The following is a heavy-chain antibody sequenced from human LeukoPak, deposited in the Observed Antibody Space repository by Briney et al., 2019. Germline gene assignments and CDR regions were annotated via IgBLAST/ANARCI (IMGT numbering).Heavy chain of an antibody. D-gene: IGHD3-22*01. V-gene: IGHV3-48*01. Sequence: GGSLRLSCAASGFTFSSYSMNWVRRAPGKGLEWVSYISSSSSTIYYADSVKGRFTISRDNAKKSLFLQMSSLRADDTAVYYCARLLNYLDSSGNNHDAFDLWGQGTMVTVSS. CDR2: ISSSSSTI. J-gene: IGHJ3*01. CDR3: ARLLNYLDSSGNNHDAFDL. CDR1: GFTFSSYS.